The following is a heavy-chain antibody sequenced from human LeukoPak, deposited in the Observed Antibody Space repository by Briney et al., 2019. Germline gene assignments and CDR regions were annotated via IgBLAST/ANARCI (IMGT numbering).Heavy chain of an antibody. Sequence: GGSLRLSCAASGFTFSSYAMSWVRQVPGKGLEWVSTIAMSGTATYYADSVKGRFTISRDNSKNTLYLQMNYLRDEDTAVYYCAKAGQLDSWGQGSLVTVSS. CDR3: AKAGQLDS. J-gene: IGHJ4*02. CDR2: IAMSGTAT. CDR1: GFTFSSYA. V-gene: IGHV3-23*05.